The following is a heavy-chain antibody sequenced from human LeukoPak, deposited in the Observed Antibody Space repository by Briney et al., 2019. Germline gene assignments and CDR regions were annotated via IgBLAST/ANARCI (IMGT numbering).Heavy chain of an antibody. CDR3: ARALFYGDPAGDY. CDR2: IHYSGTT. Sequence: PSETLSLTCTVSGGSINNYYWSWIRQPPGKGLEWIGYIHYSGTTNYNPSLKSRVTISLDTSKNQFSLKLSSVTAADTAVYCCARALFYGDPAGDYWGQGTLVTVSS. CDR1: GGSINNYY. V-gene: IGHV4-59*01. J-gene: IGHJ4*02. D-gene: IGHD4-17*01.